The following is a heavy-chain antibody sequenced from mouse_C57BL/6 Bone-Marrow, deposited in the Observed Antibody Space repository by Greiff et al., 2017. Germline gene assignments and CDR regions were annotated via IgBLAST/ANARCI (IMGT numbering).Heavy chain of an antibody. Sequence: EVKLMESGPGLVKPSQSLSLTCSVTGYSITSGYYWNWIRQFPGNKLEWMGYISYDGSHNYNPSLKNRISITRDTSKNQFFLRLKSVTTEDTAAYYCARAGDYDRLYYAMDYWGQGTSVTVSA. CDR3: ARAGDYDRLYYAMDY. CDR1: GYSITSGYY. D-gene: IGHD2-4*01. CDR2: ISYDGSH. J-gene: IGHJ4*01. V-gene: IGHV3-6*01.